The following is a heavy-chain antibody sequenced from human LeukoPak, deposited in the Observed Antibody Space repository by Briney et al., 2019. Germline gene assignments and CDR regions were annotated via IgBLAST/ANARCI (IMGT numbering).Heavy chain of an antibody. Sequence: SETLSLTCSVSGGSIGSYYWSWIRQPPGKGLEWIGSIYCSGSTNYNPSLKSRVTISVDTSKNQFSLNLTSVTAADTAVYYCARDQGSYDRRLDYWGQGTLVTVSS. D-gene: IGHD5-12*01. CDR1: GGSIGSYY. CDR3: ARDQGSYDRRLDY. V-gene: IGHV4-59*01. CDR2: IYCSGST. J-gene: IGHJ4*02.